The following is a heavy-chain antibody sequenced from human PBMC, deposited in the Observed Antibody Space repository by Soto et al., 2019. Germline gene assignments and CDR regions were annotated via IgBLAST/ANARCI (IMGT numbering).Heavy chain of an antibody. Sequence: QVQLVESWAGVVRPGRSLRLSGAASGFTFSTYVMHWVRQAPGKGLEWVAGISYDGNSEHYADSVKGRVTISRDNSKNTLYVQVDTLRTEDTAVYYCATEDHSSGHAGTFQHWGQGTLVTVSS. CDR2: ISYDGNSE. D-gene: IGHD3-22*01. CDR3: ATEDHSSGHAGTFQH. V-gene: IGHV3-30-3*01. J-gene: IGHJ1*01. CDR1: GFTFSTYV.